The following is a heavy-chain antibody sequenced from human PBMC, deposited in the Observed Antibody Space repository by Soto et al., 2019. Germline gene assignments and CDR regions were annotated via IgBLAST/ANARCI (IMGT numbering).Heavy chain of an antibody. J-gene: IGHJ4*02. CDR1: GYTFTSYG. Sequence: ASVKVSCKASGYTFTSYGISWVRQAPGQGLEWMGWISAYNGNTNYAQKLQGRVTMTTDTSTSTAYMELRSLRSDDTAVYYCARVNYDILTGYYSTFDYWGQGTLVTVSS. CDR3: ARVNYDILTGYYSTFDY. D-gene: IGHD3-9*01. CDR2: ISAYNGNT. V-gene: IGHV1-18*01.